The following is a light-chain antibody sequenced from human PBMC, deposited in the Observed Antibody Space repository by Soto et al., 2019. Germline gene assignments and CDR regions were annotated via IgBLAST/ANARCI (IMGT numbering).Light chain of an antibody. Sequence: EIVMTQSPATLSVSPGERATLSCRASQSISSNLAWYQQKPGQAPRRLMFRTASRATCFPARFSGSGSGTEFNLTISSLQSEDFGVYYCQQYNNWPRATFGGGTKVDIK. CDR2: RTA. CDR3: QQYNNWPRAT. CDR1: QSISSN. J-gene: IGKJ4*01. V-gene: IGKV3-15*01.